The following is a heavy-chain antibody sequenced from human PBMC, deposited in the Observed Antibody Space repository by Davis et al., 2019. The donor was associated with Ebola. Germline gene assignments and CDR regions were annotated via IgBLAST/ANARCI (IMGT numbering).Heavy chain of an antibody. CDR3: ARVVAAAGTFHFDY. CDR1: GFTFTSSA. CDR2: IVVGSGNT. J-gene: IGHJ4*02. V-gene: IGHV1-58*01. D-gene: IGHD6-13*01. Sequence: SVKVSCKASGFTFTSSAVQWVRQARGQRLEWIGWIVVGSGNTNYAQKFQGRVTITADKSTSTAYMELSSLRSEDTAVYYCARVVAAAGTFHFDYWGQGTLVTVSS.